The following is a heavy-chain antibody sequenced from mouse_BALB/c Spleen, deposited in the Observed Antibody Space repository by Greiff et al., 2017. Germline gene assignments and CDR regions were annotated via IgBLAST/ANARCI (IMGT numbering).Heavy chain of an antibody. CDR2: IDPSDSYT. D-gene: IGHD1-2*01. J-gene: IGHJ2*01. CDR3: ALITPATVGY. Sequence: VQLQQPGAELVKPGASVKLSCTASGYTFTSYWMHWVKQRPGQGLEWIGEIDPSDSYTNYNQKFKGKATLTVDKSSSTAYLQLSSLTSEDSAVYYCALITPATVGYWGQGTTLTVSS. V-gene: IGHV1-69*02. CDR1: GYTFTSYW.